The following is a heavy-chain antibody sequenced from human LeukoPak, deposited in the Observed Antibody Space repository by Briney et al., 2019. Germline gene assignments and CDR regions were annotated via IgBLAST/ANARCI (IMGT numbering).Heavy chain of an antibody. Sequence: SETLSPTCTVSGGSISSGSYYWSWIRQPAGKGLEWIGRVYTSGSTNYNPSLKSRVTISVDTSKNQFSLKLSSVTAADTAVYYCARVGFLEWLLEDWYFDLWGRGTLVTVSS. CDR2: VYTSGST. D-gene: IGHD3-3*01. CDR1: GGSISSGSYY. CDR3: ARVGFLEWLLEDWYFDL. V-gene: IGHV4-61*02. J-gene: IGHJ2*01.